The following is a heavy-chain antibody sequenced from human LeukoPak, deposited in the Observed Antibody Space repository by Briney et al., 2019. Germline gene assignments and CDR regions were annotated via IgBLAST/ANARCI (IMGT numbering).Heavy chain of an antibody. V-gene: IGHV1-46*04. D-gene: IGHD3-16*01. CDR3: ARSEPDYDYVCDN. Sequence: GASVKVSCKASGYTFTSYYMHWVGQAPGQGLEWMGIINSSGGSARYAQKLQGRVTMSRDTSTRTVYMELSSLTSEDTAVYYCARSEPDYDYVCDNWGQGTLVTVSS. CDR1: GYTFTSYY. CDR2: INSSGGSA. J-gene: IGHJ4*02.